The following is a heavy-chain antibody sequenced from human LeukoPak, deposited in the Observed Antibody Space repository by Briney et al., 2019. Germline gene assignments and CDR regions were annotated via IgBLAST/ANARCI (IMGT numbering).Heavy chain of an antibody. D-gene: IGHD6-19*01. CDR3: ARLTHSSGWHLFDP. V-gene: IGHV4-34*01. CDR2: INHSGST. Sequence: PSETLSLTCAVYGGSFSGYYWSWIRQPPGKGLEWIGEINHSGSTNYNPSLKSRVTISVDTSKNQFSLKLSSVTAADTAVYYCARLTHSSGWHLFDPWGQGTLVTVSS. CDR1: GGSFSGYY. J-gene: IGHJ5*02.